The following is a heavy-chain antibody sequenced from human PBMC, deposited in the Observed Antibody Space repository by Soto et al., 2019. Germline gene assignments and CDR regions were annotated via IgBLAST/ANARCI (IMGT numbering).Heavy chain of an antibody. Sequence: QVQLQQSGPGLVKPSQTLSLTCAISGDSVSSNGAAWNWIRQSPSRGLEWLGRTYYRSKWYNDYAVSVKSRITITPDTSKSQFSLQLTSVTPEDTAVYYCARDKHDYFNRGIGFDTWGQGILVTVSS. CDR3: ARDKHDYFNRGIGFDT. J-gene: IGHJ5*02. V-gene: IGHV6-1*02. CDR1: GDSVSSNGAA. CDR2: TYYRSKWYN. D-gene: IGHD4-17*01.